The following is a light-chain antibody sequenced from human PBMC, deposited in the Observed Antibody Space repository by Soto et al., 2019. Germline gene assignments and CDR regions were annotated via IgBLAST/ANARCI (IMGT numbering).Light chain of an antibody. J-gene: IGLJ1*01. CDR1: TSDVGGYNY. CDR2: DVS. V-gene: IGLV2-11*01. Sequence: QSALTQPRSVSGSPGQSVTISCAGTTSDVGGYNYVSWYQQHPGKAPKVMIYDVSKRPSGVPDRFPGSKSGNTASLTISGLQAEDEADYYCCSYAGGYTDVFGTGTKVTVL. CDR3: CSYAGGYTDV.